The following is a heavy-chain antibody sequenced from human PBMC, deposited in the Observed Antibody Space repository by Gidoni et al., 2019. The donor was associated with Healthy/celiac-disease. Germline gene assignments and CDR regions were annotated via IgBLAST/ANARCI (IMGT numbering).Heavy chain of an antibody. CDR3: ARVGEAYCGGDCYFGYYFDY. V-gene: IGHV1-69*01. D-gene: IGHD2-21*02. CDR2: IIPIFGTA. Sequence: QVQLVQSGAEVTKPGSSVKVSCKASGGTFSSYAISWVRQAPGQGLEWMGGIIPIFGTANYAQKSQGRVTITADESTSTAYMELSSLRSEDTAVYYCARVGEAYCGGDCYFGYYFDYWGQGTLVTVSS. J-gene: IGHJ4*02. CDR1: GGTFSSYA.